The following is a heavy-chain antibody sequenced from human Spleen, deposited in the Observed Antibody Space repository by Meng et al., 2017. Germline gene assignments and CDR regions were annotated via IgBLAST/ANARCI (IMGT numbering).Heavy chain of an antibody. Sequence: GESLKISCAASGFTFSAYTMYWVRQAPGKGLEWVSSINSGGTYKYYPDSMKGRFSISRDNAKNSLYLQMNSLRAEDTAVYYCARSPIDKYDLSALPLDYWGQGTLVTVSS. CDR3: ARSPIDKYDLSALPLDY. J-gene: IGHJ4*02. V-gene: IGHV3-21*01. CDR2: INSGGTYK. CDR1: GFTFSAYT. D-gene: IGHD3-22*01.